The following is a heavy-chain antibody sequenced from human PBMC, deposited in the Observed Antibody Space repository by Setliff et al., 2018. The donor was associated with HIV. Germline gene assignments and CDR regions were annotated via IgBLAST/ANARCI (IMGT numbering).Heavy chain of an antibody. V-gene: IGHV1-69*06. CDR2: IIPIFGTS. D-gene: IGHD2-2*01. J-gene: IGHJ6*03. Sequence: SVKVSCKASGGTFSSYAISWVRQAPGQGLEWMGGIIPIFGTSNYPQKFQGRVTITADKSTSPAYMELTSLRSEDTAIYFCARGSPADQYYYYMDVWGKGTTVTVSS. CDR3: ARGSPADQYYYYMDV. CDR1: GGTFSSYA.